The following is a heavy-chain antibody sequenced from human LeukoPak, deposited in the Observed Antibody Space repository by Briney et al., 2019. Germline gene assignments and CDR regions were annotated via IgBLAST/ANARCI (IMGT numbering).Heavy chain of an antibody. D-gene: IGHD2-15*01. J-gene: IGHJ6*02. CDR1: GGSFSGYY. V-gene: IGHV4-34*01. Sequence: SESLSLTCAVYGGSFSGYYWSWIRQPPGKGLEWIGEINHSGSTNYNPSLKSRVTISVDTSKNQFSLKLSSVTAADTAVYYCARFGWWYYYYYGMDVWGQGTTVTVSS. CDR3: ARFGWWYYYYYGMDV. CDR2: INHSGST.